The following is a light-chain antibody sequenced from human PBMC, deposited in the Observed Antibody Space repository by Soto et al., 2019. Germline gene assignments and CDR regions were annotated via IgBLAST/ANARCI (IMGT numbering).Light chain of an antibody. CDR1: QSVSSN. CDR2: GAS. J-gene: IGKJ5*01. CDR3: QKYDNWPPIT. Sequence: EMVMTQSPDTLSVSPGERATLSCRASQSVSSNLAWYQQKPGQAPRLLIYGASNRAIGIPDRFSGSGSGTEFTLTISSLQSEDFAVYYCQKYDNWPPITFGQGTRLEIK. V-gene: IGKV3-15*01.